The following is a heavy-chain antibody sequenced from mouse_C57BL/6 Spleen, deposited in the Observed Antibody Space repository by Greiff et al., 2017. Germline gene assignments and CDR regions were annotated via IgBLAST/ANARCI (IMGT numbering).Heavy chain of an antibody. Sequence: VQLQQSGPGLVKPGASVKISCKASGYTFTDYYMNWVKQSHGKSLEWIGVINPNCGTTSYTQTLKGKSTFTVDQSSNTAYLQLSRLTSEDSAVYYCARRVSSGDMDDWGTGTSVTVSS. V-gene: IGHV1-39*01. CDR3: ARRVSSGDMDD. CDR2: INPNCGTT. CDR1: GYTFTDYY. D-gene: IGHD2-12*01. J-gene: IGHJ4*01.